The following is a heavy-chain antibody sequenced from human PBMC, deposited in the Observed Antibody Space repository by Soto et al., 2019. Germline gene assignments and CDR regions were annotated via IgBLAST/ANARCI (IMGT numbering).Heavy chain of an antibody. Sequence: SLRLSCAATGVTFGSYAMHWVRQAPGKGLEWVAVISYDGSNKYYADSVKGRFTISRDNSKNTLYLQMNSLRAEDTAVYYCASDSRGVIYWGQGTLVTVSS. CDR3: ASDSRGVIY. CDR2: ISYDGSNK. CDR1: GVTFGSYA. D-gene: IGHD3-10*01. V-gene: IGHV3-30-3*01. J-gene: IGHJ4*02.